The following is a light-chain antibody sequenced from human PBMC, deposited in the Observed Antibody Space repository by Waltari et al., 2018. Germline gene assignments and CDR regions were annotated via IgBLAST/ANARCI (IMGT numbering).Light chain of an antibody. CDR2: WAS. Sequence: DIVMTQSPDSLAVSLGERATINCKSSQSVLYSSNNKNYLAWYQQKPGQPPKRLIYWASTREAGVPDRFSGSGSGTDFTLTISSLQAEDVAVYYCQQYYSTPFGFGQGTKLEIK. J-gene: IGKJ2*01. CDR1: QSVLYSSNNKNY. V-gene: IGKV4-1*01. CDR3: QQYYSTPFG.